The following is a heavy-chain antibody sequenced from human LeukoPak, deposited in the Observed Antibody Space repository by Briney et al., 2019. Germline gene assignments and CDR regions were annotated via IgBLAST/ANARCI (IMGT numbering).Heavy chain of an antibody. CDR2: IIPIFGTA. D-gene: IGHD3-22*01. CDR1: GGTFSSYT. J-gene: IGHJ4*02. CDR3: AREKAYYYDSSGYYHP. Sequence: SGKVSCKASGGTFSSYTISWVRQAPGQGLEWMGRIIPIFGTANYGQKFQGRVTITTDESTSTDYMELGSLRSEDTAVYYCAREKAYYYDSSGYYHPWGQGTLVTVSS. V-gene: IGHV1-69*05.